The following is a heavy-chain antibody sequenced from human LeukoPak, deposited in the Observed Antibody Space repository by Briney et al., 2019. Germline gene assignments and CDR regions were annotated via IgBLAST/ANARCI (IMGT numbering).Heavy chain of an antibody. Sequence: GGSLRLSCAASGFIVNTNYMTWVRQAPGRGLEWVSFIYAEGTTYYAASVTGRFTISRDISKNEVYLQMNSLRAEDTALYYCACLPTYDYQYMDVWGKGTTVTVSS. CDR3: ACLPTYDYQYMDV. CDR2: IYAEGTT. J-gene: IGHJ6*03. CDR1: GFIVNTNY. V-gene: IGHV3-66*01.